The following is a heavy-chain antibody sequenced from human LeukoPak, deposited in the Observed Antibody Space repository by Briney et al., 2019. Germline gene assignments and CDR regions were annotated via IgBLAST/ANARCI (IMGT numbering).Heavy chain of an antibody. J-gene: IGHJ3*02. Sequence: SETLSLTCAVYGGSFSGYYWSWIRQPPGKGLEWIWEINDSGSTNYNPSLKSRVTISVDTSKNQFSLKLSSVTAADTAVYYCARRTVPAAIRRGDAFDIWGQGTMVTVSS. CDR2: INDSGST. V-gene: IGHV4-34*01. D-gene: IGHD2-2*01. CDR1: GGSFSGYY. CDR3: ARRTVPAAIRRGDAFDI.